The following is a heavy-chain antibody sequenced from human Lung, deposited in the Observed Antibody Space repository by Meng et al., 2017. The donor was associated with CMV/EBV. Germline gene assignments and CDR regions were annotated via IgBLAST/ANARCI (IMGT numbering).Heavy chain of an antibody. J-gene: IGHJ4*02. CDR1: GFSFSTYA. CDR3: AKDGGGTLRGAIKTKYYFDY. CDR2: IRFDGSNR. V-gene: IGHV3-30*02. Sequence: SXVASGFSFSTYAMHWVRQAPGKGLEWVAFIRFDGSNRDYAGSVKGRFTISRDNSKNTLYVQMNNLRPEDTAVYYCAKDGGGTLRGAIKTKYYFDYWXQGXPVTVSS. D-gene: IGHD3-10*01.